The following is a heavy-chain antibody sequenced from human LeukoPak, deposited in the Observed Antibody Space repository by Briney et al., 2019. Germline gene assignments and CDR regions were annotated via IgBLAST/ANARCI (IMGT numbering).Heavy chain of an antibody. CDR3: ARAKDRSGWSN. D-gene: IGHD6-19*01. J-gene: IGHJ4*02. Sequence: ASVKVSCKASGYTFTSYGISWVRQAPGQGLEWMGWISAYNGNTNYAQKLQGRVTMTTDTSTSTAHMELRSLRSDDTAVYYCARAKDRSGWSNWGQGTLVTVSP. CDR2: ISAYNGNT. CDR1: GYTFTSYG. V-gene: IGHV1-18*01.